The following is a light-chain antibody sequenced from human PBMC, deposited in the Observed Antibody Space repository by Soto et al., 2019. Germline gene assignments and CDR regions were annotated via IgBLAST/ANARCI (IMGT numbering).Light chain of an antibody. V-gene: IGKV3-20*01. CDR1: QSITSNF. Sequence: EIVLTQSPGTLSLSPGERATLSCRASQSITSNFLAWYQQKPGQAPRLLIYGASTRAAGVPDRFSGSGSGTDFTHTITRLEPEDFAVYYCQQYGRSPLMYTFGQGTKLGV. CDR3: QQYGRSPLMYT. CDR2: GAS. J-gene: IGKJ2*01.